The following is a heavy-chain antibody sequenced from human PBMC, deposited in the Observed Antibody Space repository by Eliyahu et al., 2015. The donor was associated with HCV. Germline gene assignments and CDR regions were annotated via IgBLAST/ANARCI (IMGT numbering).Heavy chain of an antibody. D-gene: IGHD3-10*01. CDR3: AKVYGSGSYYAIGAFDV. Sequence: EVQLVESGGDLVQPGGSLRLSCAASGFTFNSYDINWVRQAPGKGLEWVSAVSGSGYSTYYADSVKGRFTISRDNSKNTLYLQMNSLRAEDTAVYYCAKVYGSGSYYAIGAFDVWGQGTMVTVSS. J-gene: IGHJ3*01. CDR2: VSGSGYST. V-gene: IGHV3-23*04. CDR1: GFTFNSYD.